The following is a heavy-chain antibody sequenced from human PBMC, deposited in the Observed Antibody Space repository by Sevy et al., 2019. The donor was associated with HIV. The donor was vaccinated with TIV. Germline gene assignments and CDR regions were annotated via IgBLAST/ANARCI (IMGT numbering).Heavy chain of an antibody. CDR2: IDSGGLT. V-gene: IGHV3-23*01. CDR1: GFSFSNNA. J-gene: IGHJ4*02. CDR3: ATGDTAMITDLDY. D-gene: IGHD5-18*01. Sequence: GGSLRLSCGASGFSFSNNAMNWVRQAPGKGPECVSGIDSGGLTYYADSVKGRFTISRDNSMEMLFLQMNSLRPYDTAVYYCATGDTAMITDLDYWGQGTLVTVSS.